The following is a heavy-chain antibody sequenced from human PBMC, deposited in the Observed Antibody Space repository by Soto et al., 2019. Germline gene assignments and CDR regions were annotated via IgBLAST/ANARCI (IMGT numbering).Heavy chain of an antibody. Sequence: QVQLVQSGAEVKKPGASVKVACKASGYSFTSYDINWVRQATGQGLEWMGWMKPNSGNTGYAQTFQGRVTMPMQTTTSTADMELGSLRSEDRAVYYCVRRQCSSTSCFDGYWGQATLVTVSS. CDR3: VRRQCSSTSCFDGY. V-gene: IGHV1-8*01. CDR1: GYSFTSYD. J-gene: IGHJ4*02. CDR2: MKPNSGNT. D-gene: IGHD2-2*01.